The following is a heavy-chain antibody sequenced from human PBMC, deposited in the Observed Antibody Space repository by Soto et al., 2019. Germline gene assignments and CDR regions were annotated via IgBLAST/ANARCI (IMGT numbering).Heavy chain of an antibody. CDR3: ARDEGYWESYDYYGTDV. CDR2: ISAYNGNT. D-gene: IGHD2-8*02. V-gene: IGHV1-18*01. CDR1: GYTFTSYG. J-gene: IGHJ6*02. Sequence: ASVKVSCKASGYTFTSYGISWVRQAPGQGLEWMGWISAYNGNTNYAQKLQGRVTMTTDTSTSTAYMELRSLRSDDTAVYYCARDEGYWESYDYYGTDVWGQGTTVNVSS.